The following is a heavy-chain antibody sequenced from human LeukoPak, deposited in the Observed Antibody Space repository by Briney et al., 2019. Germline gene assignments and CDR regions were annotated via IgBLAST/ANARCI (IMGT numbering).Heavy chain of an antibody. CDR2: INAGNGNT. V-gene: IGHV1-3*01. J-gene: IGHJ4*02. D-gene: IGHD6-25*01. CDR3: ARGEAATDSFDY. Sequence: ASVKVSCKASGYTFTSYAMHWVRQAPGQRLEWMGWINAGNGNTKYSQKFQGRVTIIRDTSASTAYMELSSLRSEDTAVYYCARGEAATDSFDYWGQGTLVTVSS. CDR1: GYTFTSYA.